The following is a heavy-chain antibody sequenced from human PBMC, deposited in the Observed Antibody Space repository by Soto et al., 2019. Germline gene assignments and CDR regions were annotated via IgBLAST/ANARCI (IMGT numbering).Heavy chain of an antibody. V-gene: IGHV5-51*01. Sequence: PGASLKISCKGSGYSFTSYWIGWVRQMPGKGLEWMGIIYPGDSDTRYSPSFQGQVTISADKSISTAYLQWSSLKASDTAMYYCARHEDISDWNYSRYFQHWGQGTLVTVSS. J-gene: IGHJ1*01. CDR1: GYSFTSYW. D-gene: IGHD1-7*01. CDR3: ARHEDISDWNYSRYFQH. CDR2: IYPGDSDT.